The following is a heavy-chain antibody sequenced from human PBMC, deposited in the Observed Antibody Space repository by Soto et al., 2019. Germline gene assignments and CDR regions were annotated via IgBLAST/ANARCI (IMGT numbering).Heavy chain of an antibody. V-gene: IGHV1-58*01. CDR2: IDVGSGNT. CDR3: AAFGFLAAGALDY. CDR1: GYTFTSSS. D-gene: IGHD6-13*01. J-gene: IGHJ4*02. Sequence: SVKVSCKASGYTFTSSSVHWVRQARGQWLEWIGSIDVGSGNTNYAQKFQARVTITRDKSTSTAYMELSSLRSEDTAVYYCAAFGFLAAGALDYWGQGTLVTVSS.